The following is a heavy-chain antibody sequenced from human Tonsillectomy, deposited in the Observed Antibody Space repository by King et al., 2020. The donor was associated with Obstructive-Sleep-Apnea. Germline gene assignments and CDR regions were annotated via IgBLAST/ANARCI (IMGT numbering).Heavy chain of an antibody. CDR3: SKDIGIQLWLPDY. Sequence: VQLVESGGGLVQPGGSLRLSCAASGFTFSSYAMSWVRQAPGKGLEWVSAISGSGGSTYYSDSLKGRFTISRDNSKNTLYLQMNSLRAEDTAVYYRSKDIGIQLWLPDYWGQGTLVTVSS. D-gene: IGHD5-18*01. CDR2: ISGSGGST. V-gene: IGHV3-23*04. CDR1: GFTFSSYA. J-gene: IGHJ4*02.